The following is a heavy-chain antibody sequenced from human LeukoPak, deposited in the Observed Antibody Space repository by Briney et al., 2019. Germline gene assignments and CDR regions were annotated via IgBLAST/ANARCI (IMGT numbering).Heavy chain of an antibody. V-gene: IGHV1-69*13. CDR2: IIPIFGTA. J-gene: IGHJ5*02. CDR3: ARMTGYCISTSCYGKNWFDP. Sequence: ASVKVSCKTSGITFSSYAINWVRQAPGQGLEWMGGIIPIFGTANYGQTFQGRVTITADESTSTVNMEMSSLRSEDTAVCYCARMTGYCISTSCYGKNWFDPWGQGTLVTVSS. CDR1: GITFSSYA. D-gene: IGHD2-2*01.